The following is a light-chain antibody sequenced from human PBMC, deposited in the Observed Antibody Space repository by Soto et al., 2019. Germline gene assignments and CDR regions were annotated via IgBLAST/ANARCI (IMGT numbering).Light chain of an antibody. J-gene: IGKJ4*01. V-gene: IGKV1-5*01. CDR3: QQYHSFSPPFT. CDR2: DAS. Sequence: DIQMTQSPSTLSASVGDRVTITCRASQSISSWLAWYQQKPGKAPKLLIHDASSLESGVPSRFSGGGSGTEFTLTISSLQPDDFATYYCQQYHSFSPPFTFGGGTKVDIK. CDR1: QSISSW.